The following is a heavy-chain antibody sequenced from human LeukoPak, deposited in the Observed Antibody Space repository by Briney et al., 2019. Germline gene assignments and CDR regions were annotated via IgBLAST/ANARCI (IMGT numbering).Heavy chain of an antibody. CDR1: GGTFSSFG. Sequence: GSSVKVSCKASGGTFSSFGMGWVRQAPGKGLEWVGGIIPIFGTAKDAQRFQGRVTITADNSTSTAYVELGSLRSEDTAVYYCARAPRYLHGALDIWGQGTMVTVSS. D-gene: IGHD2-15*01. V-gene: IGHV1-69*06. J-gene: IGHJ3*02. CDR2: IIPIFGTA. CDR3: ARAPRYLHGALDI.